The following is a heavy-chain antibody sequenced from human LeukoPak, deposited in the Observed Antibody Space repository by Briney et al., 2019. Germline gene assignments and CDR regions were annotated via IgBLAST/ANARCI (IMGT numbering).Heavy chain of an antibody. D-gene: IGHD3-16*01. J-gene: IGHJ4*02. Sequence: GGSLRLSCAASGFTFSDYYMGWIRQAPGKGLEWVSYISSGRTYTNYADSVKGRFTISRDNAKNSLYLQMNSLRAEDTAVYYCASIRGGYYFDYWGQGTLVTVSS. V-gene: IGHV3-11*03. CDR3: ASIRGGYYFDY. CDR1: GFTFSDYY. CDR2: ISSGRTYT.